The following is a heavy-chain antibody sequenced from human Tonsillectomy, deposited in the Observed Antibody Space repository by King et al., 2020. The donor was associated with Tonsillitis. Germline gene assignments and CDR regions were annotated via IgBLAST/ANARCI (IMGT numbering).Heavy chain of an antibody. V-gene: IGHV3-33*01. Sequence: VQLVASGGGVVPPGRSLRLSCAASGFTFSTYGMHWVRQAPGKGLEWVAVIWHDGSQKYYADSVKGRFTISSDNSKNTLYLQMNSLRVEDTAMYYCSRNGATHAFDIWGQGTMVTVSS. CDR2: IWHDGSQK. CDR1: GFTFSTYG. J-gene: IGHJ3*02. CDR3: SRNGATHAFDI. D-gene: IGHD1-26*01.